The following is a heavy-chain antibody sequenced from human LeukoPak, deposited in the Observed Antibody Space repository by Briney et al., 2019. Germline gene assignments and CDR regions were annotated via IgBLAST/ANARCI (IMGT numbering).Heavy chain of an antibody. CDR3: ARAALIDVVVTAVGAFDI. V-gene: IGHV3-66*01. CDR2: IYSGAGT. CDR1: GFTVSSNC. D-gene: IGHD2-21*02. Sequence: GGSLRLSCAASGFTVSSNCMSWVRQAPGKGLEGVSVIYSGAGTYYADSVKGRFTISRDNSKNTLYLQMNSLRAEDTAVYYCARAALIDVVVTAVGAFDIWGQGTMVTVSS. J-gene: IGHJ3*02.